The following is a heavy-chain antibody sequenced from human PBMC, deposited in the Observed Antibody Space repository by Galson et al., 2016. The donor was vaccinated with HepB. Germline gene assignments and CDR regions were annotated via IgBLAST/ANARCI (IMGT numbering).Heavy chain of an antibody. CDR3: ATYKIYYCMDV. D-gene: IGHD1-14*01. CDR1: GFTLRNYP. Sequence: SLRLSCAASGFTLRNYPMSWVRQAPGKGLEWVSALHGVGGDTFYADSVKGRFTVSRDDSKNTMYLQMSSLRAEDAAVYYCATYKIYYCMDVWGKGTTVTVSS. CDR2: LHGVGGDT. V-gene: IGHV3-23*01. J-gene: IGHJ6*03.